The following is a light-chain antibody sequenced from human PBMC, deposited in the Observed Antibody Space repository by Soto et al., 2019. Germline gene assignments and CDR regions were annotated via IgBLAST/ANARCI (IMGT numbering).Light chain of an antibody. Sequence: QSVLAQPYSLSGSPGRSITISCTGTNSDFGNYNLVSWYQQHPGKAPKLILFEVNKRPSGVSGRFSGSKSGNTASLTISGLQAEDDADYYCCSFTSSNTHVFGTGTKV. CDR1: NSDFGNYNL. J-gene: IGLJ1*01. CDR2: EVN. V-gene: IGLV2-23*02. CDR3: CSFTSSNTHV.